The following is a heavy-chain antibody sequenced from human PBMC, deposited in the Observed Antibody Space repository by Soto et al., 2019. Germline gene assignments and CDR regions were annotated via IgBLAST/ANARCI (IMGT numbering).Heavy chain of an antibody. CDR2: IYHSVST. CDR1: GYSISSGYY. D-gene: IGHD2-2*01. Sequence: PSETLSLTCAVSGYSISSGYYWGWIRQPPGKGLEWIGSIYHSVSTYYNPSLKSRVTISVDTSKNQFSLKLSSVTAADTAVYYCAGDCSSTSCPSYYCYGMDVWGEGTTVPFYS. J-gene: IGHJ6*04. CDR3: AGDCSSTSCPSYYCYGMDV. V-gene: IGHV4-38-2*02.